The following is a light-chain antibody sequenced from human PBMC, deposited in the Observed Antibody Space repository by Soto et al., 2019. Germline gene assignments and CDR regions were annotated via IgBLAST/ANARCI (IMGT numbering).Light chain of an antibody. V-gene: IGKV3-15*01. CDR2: DVS. J-gene: IGKJ5*01. CDR1: QGVTTN. Sequence: IVITQAPDTLSLSPGERATLSCRAGQGVTTNFAWYQQKSGQAPRLLIYDVSIRATGVPARFSGSGSETDFTLTISGLQSEDCALYFCQQYNIWPFSFGQGTRLEIK. CDR3: QQYNIWPFS.